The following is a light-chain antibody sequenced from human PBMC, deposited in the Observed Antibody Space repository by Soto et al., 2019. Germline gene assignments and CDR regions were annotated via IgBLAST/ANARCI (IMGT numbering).Light chain of an antibody. CDR1: QSVSSN. J-gene: IGKJ1*01. CDR3: QHYNNWPRT. Sequence: EIGMTQSPATLSVSPGERATLSCRASQSVSSNLAWYQQKPGQAPRLLIYGASTRATGIPARFSGSGSGTEFTLTFSSLQSEDFAVYYCQHYNNWPRTFGQGAKVEIK. CDR2: GAS. V-gene: IGKV3-15*01.